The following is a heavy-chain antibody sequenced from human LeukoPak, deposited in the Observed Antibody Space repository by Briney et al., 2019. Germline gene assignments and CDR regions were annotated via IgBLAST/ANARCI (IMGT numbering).Heavy chain of an antibody. D-gene: IGHD2-2*02. CDR1: GVSISTSRYY. V-gene: IGHV4-39*01. Sequence: SETLSLTCTVSGVSISTSRYYWGWIRQPPGKGLEWIGNIYYTGPTYYNASLESRVTISLDTSKNQFFLKLNSVTAADTAVYYCARHAISMRAAFDYWGQGTLVTVSS. CDR2: IYYTGPT. J-gene: IGHJ4*02. CDR3: ARHAISMRAAFDY.